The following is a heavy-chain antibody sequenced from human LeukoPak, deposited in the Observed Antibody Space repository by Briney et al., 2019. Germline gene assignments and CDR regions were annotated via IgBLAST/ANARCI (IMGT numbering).Heavy chain of an antibody. CDR2: ISDSGST. J-gene: IGHJ4*02. CDR3: ARTRYSSGWFFDY. Sequence: KPSETPSLTCTVPGGSISRYYWGWIREPPGKGLEWTGHISDSGSTNYNPSLKGRLTISVDTSKNQFSLKLSSVTAADTSVYYCARTRYSSGWFFDYWGQGILVTVSS. V-gene: IGHV4-59*01. CDR1: GGSISRYY. D-gene: IGHD6-19*01.